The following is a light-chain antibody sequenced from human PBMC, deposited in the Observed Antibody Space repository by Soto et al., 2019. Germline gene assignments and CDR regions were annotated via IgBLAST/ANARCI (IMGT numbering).Light chain of an antibody. CDR3: QQYGDWPGA. V-gene: IGKV3-20*01. CDR1: QSVSSDF. Sequence: EIVLTQSPGTLSLSPGERATLSCRASQSVSSDFLAWYQQKPGQAPRLLIYGASSRATGIPDRFSGSGSGTEFSLTISSLQSEDFAVYSCQQYGDWPGAFGGGTKVEIK. J-gene: IGKJ4*01. CDR2: GAS.